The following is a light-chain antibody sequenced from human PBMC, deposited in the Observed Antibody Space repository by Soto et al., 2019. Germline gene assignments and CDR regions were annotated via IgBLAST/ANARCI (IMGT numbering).Light chain of an antibody. CDR2: GAS. CDR3: QHYNNWPPWT. Sequence: EIVMTQSPATLSVSPGERATLSCRASQSVSSNLAWYQQKPAQVPRLLIYGASTRATGIPARFSGSGSGTEFTLTISRLQSEDFAVYYCQHYNNWPPWTFGQGTKVEIK. V-gene: IGKV3-15*01. CDR1: QSVSSN. J-gene: IGKJ1*01.